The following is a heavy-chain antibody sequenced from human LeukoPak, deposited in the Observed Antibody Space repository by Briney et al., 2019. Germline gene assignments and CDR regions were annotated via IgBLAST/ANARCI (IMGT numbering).Heavy chain of an antibody. CDR2: IYYSGST. V-gene: IGHV4-59*01. D-gene: IGHD2-2*02. Sequence: PSETLSLTCTVSGGSISSYYWSWIRQPPGKGLEWIRYIYYSGSTNYNPSLKSRVTISVDTSKNQFSLKLSSVTAADTAVYYCARGGYCSSTSCYTYNWFDPWGQGTLVTVSS. CDR3: ARGGYCSSTSCYTYNWFDP. CDR1: GGSISSYY. J-gene: IGHJ5*02.